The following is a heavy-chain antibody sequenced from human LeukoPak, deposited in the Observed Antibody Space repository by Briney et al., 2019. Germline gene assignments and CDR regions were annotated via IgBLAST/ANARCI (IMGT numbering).Heavy chain of an antibody. J-gene: IGHJ5*02. D-gene: IGHD1-1*01. CDR1: SGSNTSGNYY. Sequence: SETLSLTCTVSSGSNTSGNYYWDWIRQPPGKGLEWIGGSDYSGNTYYNPSLKSRVTISVDTSKNQFSLKLSSVTAADTAVYYCARRGTGLDWFDPWGQGTLVTISS. CDR3: ARRGTGLDWFDP. CDR2: SDYSGNT. V-gene: IGHV4-39*07.